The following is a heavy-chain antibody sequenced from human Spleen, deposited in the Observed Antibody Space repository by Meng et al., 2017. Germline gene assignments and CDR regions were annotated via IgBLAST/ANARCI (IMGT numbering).Heavy chain of an antibody. Sequence: ASVKVSCKASGYTFTGSYMHWVRQAPGQGLEWMGRINPKSGDTHYAQRFQGRVTMTGDTSISTAYMELSGLRSDDTAMYYCVRDEDISAAGKLFGDYWGQGTLVTVSS. J-gene: IGHJ4*02. V-gene: IGHV1-2*06. CDR3: VRDEDISAAGKLFGDY. CDR1: GYTFTGSY. D-gene: IGHD6-13*01. CDR2: INPKSGDT.